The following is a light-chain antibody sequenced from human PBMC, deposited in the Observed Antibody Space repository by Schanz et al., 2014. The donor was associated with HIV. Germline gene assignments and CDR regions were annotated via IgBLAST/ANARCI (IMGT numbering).Light chain of an antibody. CDR3: QQYGSSPPWT. CDR2: GAS. Sequence: EIVMTQSPATLYVSPGEGATLSCRASQSVSSYLAWYQQKPGLAPRLLIYGASSRATGIPDRFSGSGSGTDFTLTISRLEPEDFAVYYCQQYGSSPPWTFGQGTKVEIK. V-gene: IGKV3D-20*01. CDR1: QSVSSY. J-gene: IGKJ1*01.